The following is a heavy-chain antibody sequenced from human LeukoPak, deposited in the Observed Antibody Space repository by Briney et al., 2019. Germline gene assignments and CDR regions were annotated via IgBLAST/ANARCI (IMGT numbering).Heavy chain of an antibody. CDR1: GGTFNNYA. CDR3: ARGSMVPMDS. J-gene: IGHJ4*02. V-gene: IGHV1-69*05. D-gene: IGHD3-10*01. Sequence: PRASVKVSCKASGGTFNNYAFSWVRQAPGQGLEWMGGIIPIFDTAHYAQKLQGRVTMTTGTSTSTAYMELRSLRSDDTAVYYCARGSMVPMDSWGQGTLVTVSS. CDR2: IIPIFDTA.